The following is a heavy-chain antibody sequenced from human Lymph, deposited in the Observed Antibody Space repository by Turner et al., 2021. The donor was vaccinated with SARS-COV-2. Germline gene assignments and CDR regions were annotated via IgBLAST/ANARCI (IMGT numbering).Heavy chain of an antibody. J-gene: IGHJ6*02. CDR3: ARYASGGYFYYGMDV. V-gene: IGHV3-30*04. CDR2: ISYDGSNK. D-gene: IGHD3-10*01. CDR1: GFTFSTYA. Sequence: QVQLVESGGGVVQPGRSLRLSCAASGFTFSTYAIYWVRQATCKGLEWVAVISYDGSNKYYADSVKGRFTISRDNSKNTLYLQMNSLRAEDTAVYYCARYASGGYFYYGMDVWGQGTTVTVSS.